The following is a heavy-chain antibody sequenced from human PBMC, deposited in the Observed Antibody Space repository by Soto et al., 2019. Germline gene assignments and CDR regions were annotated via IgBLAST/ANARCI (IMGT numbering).Heavy chain of an antibody. CDR1: GFTFSSYS. CDR2: ISSSSSTI. J-gene: IGHJ3*02. V-gene: IGHV3-48*01. Sequence: GGSLRLSCAASGFTFSSYSMNWVHQAPGKGLEWVSYISSSSSTIYYADSVKGRFTNSRENAKNSLYLQMNSLRAEDTAVYYCARDFIDAFDIWGQGTMVTVSS. D-gene: IGHD3-10*01. CDR3: ARDFIDAFDI.